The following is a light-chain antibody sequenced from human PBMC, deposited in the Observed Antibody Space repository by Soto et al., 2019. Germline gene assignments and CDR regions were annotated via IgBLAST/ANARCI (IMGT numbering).Light chain of an antibody. J-gene: IGLJ3*02. V-gene: IGLV2-8*01. CDR1: SSDVGAYNY. CDR3: SSFASSNTWV. Sequence: QSALTQPPSASGSPGQSVTISCTGTSSDVGAYNYVSWYQQHAGKAPKLVIYEVTKRPSGFPDRFSGSKSANTAYLTVSGLQAEDEADYYCSSFASSNTWVFGGGTKLTVL. CDR2: EVT.